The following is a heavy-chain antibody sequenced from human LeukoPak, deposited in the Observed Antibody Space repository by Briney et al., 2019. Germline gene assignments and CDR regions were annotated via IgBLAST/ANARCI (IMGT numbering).Heavy chain of an antibody. J-gene: IGHJ4*02. Sequence: SETLSLTCTVSGGSISSYYWGWIRQPPGKGLEWIATIYYSGSTSYNPSLKSRVTISVDMSKNQFSLKLSSVTAADTAVYYCARPLRITGQFDYWGQGTLVTVSS. CDR3: ARPLRITGQFDY. V-gene: IGHV4-39*01. CDR1: GGSISSYY. CDR2: IYYSGST. D-gene: IGHD1-20*01.